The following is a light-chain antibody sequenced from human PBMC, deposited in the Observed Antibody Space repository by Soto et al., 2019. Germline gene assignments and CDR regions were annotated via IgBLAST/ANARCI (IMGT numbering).Light chain of an antibody. Sequence: EIGMTQSPATLSVSPGERATLSCRASQSVSSKLAWYQQKPGQAPRVLIYGASTRATGIPARFSGSGSGTEFTLTISSLQTEDFAVYYCQPSNASPPPCTSGQRTQVDIK. J-gene: IGKJ1*01. CDR2: GAS. CDR3: QPSNASPPPCT. V-gene: IGKV3-15*01. CDR1: QSVSSK.